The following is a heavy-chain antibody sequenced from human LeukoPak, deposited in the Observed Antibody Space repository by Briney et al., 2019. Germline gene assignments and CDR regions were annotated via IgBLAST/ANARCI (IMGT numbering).Heavy chain of an antibody. D-gene: IGHD2-2*01. J-gene: IGHJ3*02. CDR1: GDSINSLDL. Sequence: SGTLSLTCTVSGDSINSLDLWSWVRQPPGKGLEWIGEMYLSGTTHSNPSVKSRVTISIDKSKNQFFLNLSSVTAADTAVYYCARVVGYLGAFDIWGQGTMVTVSS. CDR3: ARVVGYLGAFDI. CDR2: MYLSGTT. V-gene: IGHV4-4*02.